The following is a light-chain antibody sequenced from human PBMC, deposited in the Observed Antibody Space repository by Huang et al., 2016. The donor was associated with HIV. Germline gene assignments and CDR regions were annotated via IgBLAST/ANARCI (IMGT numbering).Light chain of an antibody. CDR2: GAS. CDR1: QTVTSSY. V-gene: IGKV3-20*01. J-gene: IGKJ3*01. Sequence: EIVLTQSPGTLSLSPGERATLSCRASQTVTSSYLAWYQQKPGQAPRRLIYGASSRATGIPDRFSGSGSGTDFTLTISRLEPGDFAVYYCQQYGTSPGAFGPGTKVVIK. CDR3: QQYGTSPGA.